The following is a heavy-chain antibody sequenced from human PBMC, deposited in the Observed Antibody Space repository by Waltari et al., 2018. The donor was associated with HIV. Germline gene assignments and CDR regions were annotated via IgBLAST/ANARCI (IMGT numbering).Heavy chain of an antibody. CDR2: IRYDGSNE. Sequence: QVQLVESGGGVVQPGWSLRLPCASSGFTFSTSGMHWVRQAPGRGLEWVAFIRYDGSNEYYADSVKGRFTISRDNSKNTLYLQMNSLRAEDTAVYYCAKPRHYYDSSGLDYWGQGTLVTVSS. J-gene: IGHJ4*02. D-gene: IGHD3-22*01. CDR3: AKPRHYYDSSGLDY. V-gene: IGHV3-30*02. CDR1: GFTFSTSG.